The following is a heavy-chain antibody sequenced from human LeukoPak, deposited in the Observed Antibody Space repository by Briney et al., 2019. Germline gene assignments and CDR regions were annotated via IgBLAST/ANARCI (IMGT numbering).Heavy chain of an antibody. CDR2: IIPIFGTA. Sequence: SVKVSCTASGGTFIIYAISWVRQAPGQGLEWMGGIIPIFGTANYTQKFQGRVTITADKSTSTAYMELSSLRSEDTAVYYCARDDYSNSGRYWGQGTLVTVSS. CDR3: ARDDYSNSGRY. J-gene: IGHJ4*02. D-gene: IGHD4-11*01. V-gene: IGHV1-69*06. CDR1: GGTFIIYA.